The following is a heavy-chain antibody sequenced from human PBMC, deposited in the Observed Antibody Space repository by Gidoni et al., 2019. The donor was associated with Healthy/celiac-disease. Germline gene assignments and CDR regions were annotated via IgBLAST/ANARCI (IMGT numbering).Heavy chain of an antibody. J-gene: IGHJ4*02. Sequence: QITLKESGPTLVKPPQTLTLTCTFSGFSLRTSGVGVGWIRQPPGKALEWLALIYWTDDNRYSPSLKSRLTITKDTSKNRVVLTMTNMDPVDTATYYCAHRGCSSTSCYLRSYYFDYWGQGTLVTVSS. D-gene: IGHD2-2*01. V-gene: IGHV2-5*01. CDR3: AHRGCSSTSCYLRSYYFDY. CDR2: IYWTDDN. CDR1: GFSLRTSGVG.